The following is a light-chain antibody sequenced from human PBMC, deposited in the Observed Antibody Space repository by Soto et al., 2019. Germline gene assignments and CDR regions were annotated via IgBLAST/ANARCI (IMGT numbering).Light chain of an antibody. CDR2: GAS. Sequence: IVMTQSPATLSVSPGERATLSCRASQSVSSSLAWYQQKPGQAPRLLISGASTRATGIPARFSGSGSGTEFTLTISSLQSEDFAVYYCQQYNNWPPVTFGQGTKVDIK. CDR1: QSVSSS. J-gene: IGKJ1*01. V-gene: IGKV3-15*01. CDR3: QQYNNWPPVT.